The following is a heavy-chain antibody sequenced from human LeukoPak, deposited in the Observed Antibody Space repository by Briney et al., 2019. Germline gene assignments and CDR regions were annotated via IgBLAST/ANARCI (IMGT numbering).Heavy chain of an antibody. Sequence: SETLSLTCTVSGGSISSSSYYWGWIRQPPGKGLGWIGSIYYSGSTYYHPSLKSRVTISVDTSKNQFSLKLSSVAAADTAVYYCARLFGPFDYWGQGTLVTVSS. CDR1: GGSISSSSYY. CDR2: IYYSGST. J-gene: IGHJ4*02. CDR3: ARLFGPFDY. D-gene: IGHD3-10*02. V-gene: IGHV4-39*01.